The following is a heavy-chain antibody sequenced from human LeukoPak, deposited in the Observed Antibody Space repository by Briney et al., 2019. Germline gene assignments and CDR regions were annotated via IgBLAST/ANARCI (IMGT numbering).Heavy chain of an antibody. V-gene: IGHV3-53*01. J-gene: IGHJ4*02. CDR2: IYSGGST. D-gene: IGHD2-15*01. Sequence: GGSLRLSCAASGFTFSSYAMSWVRQAPGKGLEWVSVIYSGGSTYYADSVKGRFTISRDNSKNTLYLQMNSLRAEDTAVYYCARVAPDCSGGSCHFDYWGQGTLVTASS. CDR3: ARVAPDCSGGSCHFDY. CDR1: GFTFSSYA.